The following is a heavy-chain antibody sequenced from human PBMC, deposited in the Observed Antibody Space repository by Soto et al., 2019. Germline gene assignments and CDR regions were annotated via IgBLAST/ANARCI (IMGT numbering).Heavy chain of an antibody. CDR3: ARRRYYYDSSGYYRTPGYFDY. J-gene: IGHJ4*02. Sequence: SETLSLTCAVYGGSFSGYYWSWIRQPPGKGLEWIGEINHSGSTNYNPSLKSRVTISVDTSKNQFSLKLSSVTAADTAVYYCARRRYYYDSSGYYRTPGYFDYWGQGTLVTVSS. D-gene: IGHD3-22*01. CDR2: INHSGST. CDR1: GGSFSGYY. V-gene: IGHV4-34*01.